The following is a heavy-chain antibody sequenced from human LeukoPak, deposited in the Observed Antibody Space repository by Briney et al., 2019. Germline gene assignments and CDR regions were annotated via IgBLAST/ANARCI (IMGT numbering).Heavy chain of an antibody. V-gene: IGHV4-34*01. D-gene: IGHD3-22*01. Sequence: PSETLSLTCAVYGGSFSGYYWSWIRQPPGKGLEWIGEINHSRSTNYNPSLKSRVTISVDTSKNQFSLKLSSVTAADTAVYYCARGSDVTMITLDYWGQGTLVTVSS. CDR3: ARGSDVTMITLDY. J-gene: IGHJ4*02. CDR1: GGSFSGYY. CDR2: INHSRST.